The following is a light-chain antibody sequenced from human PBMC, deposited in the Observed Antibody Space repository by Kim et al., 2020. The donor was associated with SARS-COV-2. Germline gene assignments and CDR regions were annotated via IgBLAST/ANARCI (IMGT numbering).Light chain of an antibody. CDR2: LSS. CDR1: QSLLHSNGYSY. J-gene: IGKJ2*01. Sequence: PASISCRSSQSLLHSNGYSYLDWYLQKPGQSPQLLIYLSSNRASGVPDRFSGSGSGTDFTLKIRRVEAEDVGVYYCMQALQTPLYTFGQGTKLEIK. CDR3: MQALQTPLYT. V-gene: IGKV2-28*01.